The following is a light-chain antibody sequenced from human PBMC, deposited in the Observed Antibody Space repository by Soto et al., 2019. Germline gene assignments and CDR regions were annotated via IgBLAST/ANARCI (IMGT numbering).Light chain of an antibody. Sequence: DIQMTQSPSSLSASVGDRVTITCRASQRISSYLNWYQQKPGKAPKLLIYSASSLQSGVPSRFSGSGSGTDFTLTISSLQPEDFATYYCQQSYSMHLTFGGGTKVEIK. V-gene: IGKV1-39*01. J-gene: IGKJ4*01. CDR1: QRISSY. CDR2: SAS. CDR3: QQSYSMHLT.